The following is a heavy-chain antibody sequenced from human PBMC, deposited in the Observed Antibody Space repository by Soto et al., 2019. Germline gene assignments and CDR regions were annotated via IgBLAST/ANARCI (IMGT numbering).Heavy chain of an antibody. CDR1: GGSFSGYY. V-gene: IGHV4-34*01. CDR3: ATVVIPGTRHTDFDS. Sequence: SETLSLTCAGYGGSFSGYYWSWIRQTPGKGLEWLGEINHRGSTNYNPSLKSRVTISVDTSRTQFSLNLTSVTATDTAVYYCATVVIPGTRHTDFDSRGQGVSVTVSS. CDR2: INHRGST. J-gene: IGHJ5*01. D-gene: IGHD2-21*01.